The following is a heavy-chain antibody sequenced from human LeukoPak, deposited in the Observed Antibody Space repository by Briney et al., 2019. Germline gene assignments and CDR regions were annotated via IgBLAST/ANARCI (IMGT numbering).Heavy chain of an antibody. CDR3: AKVDDVVVVPAANPDY. CDR1: GFTFSSYA. Sequence: GGSLRLSCAASGFTFSSYAMSWVRQAPGKGLEWVSAISGSGGSTYYADSVKGRFTISRDNSKNTLYLQMNSLRAEDTAVYYCAKVDDVVVVPAANPDYWGQGTLVTVSS. J-gene: IGHJ4*02. CDR2: ISGSGGST. V-gene: IGHV3-23*01. D-gene: IGHD2-2*01.